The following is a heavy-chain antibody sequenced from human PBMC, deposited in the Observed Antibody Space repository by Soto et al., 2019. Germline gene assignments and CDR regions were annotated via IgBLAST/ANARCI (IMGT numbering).Heavy chain of an antibody. D-gene: IGHD3-10*01. CDR3: ARGRAWSYYGSGRYYYGMDV. Sequence: SETLSLTCSVSGGSISGSYWSWIRQSPGKGLEWLGYVYYTGSTNYSPSLRSRVTISVDTSKNQFSLKLSSVTAADTAVYYCARGRAWSYYGSGRYYYGMDVWGQGTTVTVSS. CDR1: GGSISGSY. J-gene: IGHJ6*02. CDR2: VYYTGST. V-gene: IGHV4-59*12.